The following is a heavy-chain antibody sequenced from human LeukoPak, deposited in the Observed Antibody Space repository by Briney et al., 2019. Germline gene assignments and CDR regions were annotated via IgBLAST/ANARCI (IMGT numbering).Heavy chain of an antibody. Sequence: GGSLRLSCAASGFTFSSYAMSWVRQAPGKGLEWVSAISGSGGSTYYADSVKGRFTISRDNSKNTLYLQMNSLRAEDTVVYYCAKSLVPQDYFDYWGQGTLVTVSS. J-gene: IGHJ4*02. D-gene: IGHD2-2*01. CDR1: GFTFSSYA. CDR3: AKSLVPQDYFDY. CDR2: ISGSGGST. V-gene: IGHV3-23*01.